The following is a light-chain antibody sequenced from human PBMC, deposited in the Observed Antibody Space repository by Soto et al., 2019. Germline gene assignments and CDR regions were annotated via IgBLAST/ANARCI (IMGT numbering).Light chain of an antibody. CDR1: QTTTSW. J-gene: IGKJ2*03. CDR3: QQYNPYSYS. Sequence: DIQMTQYPSTLSASVGDRVTITCRASQTTTSWLAWYQQKPGKAPKLLIYKTSSLQSGVPSRFSGSGSGTEFTLTISSLQPDDFATYYCQQYNPYSYSFGQGTKLEIK. V-gene: IGKV1-5*03. CDR2: KTS.